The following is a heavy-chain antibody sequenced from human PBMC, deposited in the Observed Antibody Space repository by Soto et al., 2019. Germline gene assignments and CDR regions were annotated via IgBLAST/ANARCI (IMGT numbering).Heavy chain of an antibody. Sequence: QLQLQESGPGLVKPSETLSLTCTVSGGSISSSSYYWDWIRQPPGKGLEWIGTIYYSGSTYYNPSLKSRVPMPVDTSKNQFSLKLSSVTAADTAVYYCARRVRGVSDLWGRGTLVTVSS. CDR3: ARRVRGVSDL. D-gene: IGHD2-8*01. CDR2: IYYSGST. V-gene: IGHV4-39*01. CDR1: GGSISSSSYY. J-gene: IGHJ2*01.